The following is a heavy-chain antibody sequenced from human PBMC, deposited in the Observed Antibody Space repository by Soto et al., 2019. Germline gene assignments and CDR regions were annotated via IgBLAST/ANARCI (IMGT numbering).Heavy chain of an antibody. Sequence: GGSLRLSCTASGFTFGDYAMSWFRQAPGKGLEWVGFIRSKAYGGTTEYAASVKGRFTISRDDSKSIAYLQMNSLKTEDTAVYYCTRDAEFDVLRFLEWSNWFDPWGQGTLVTVSS. V-gene: IGHV3-49*03. CDR3: TRDAEFDVLRFLEWSNWFDP. CDR1: GFTFGDYA. CDR2: IRSKAYGGTT. D-gene: IGHD3-3*01. J-gene: IGHJ5*02.